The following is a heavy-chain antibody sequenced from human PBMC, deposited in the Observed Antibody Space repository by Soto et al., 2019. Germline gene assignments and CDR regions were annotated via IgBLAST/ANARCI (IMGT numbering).Heavy chain of an antibody. CDR2: ISGSGGST. V-gene: IGHV3-23*01. J-gene: IGHJ4*02. D-gene: IGHD2-2*02. CDR3: AKDIYCSSTRCYTGDPAGSITGRQYFDY. Sequence: GGSLRLSCAASGFTFSSYAMSWVRQAPGKGLEWVSAISGSGGSTYYADSVKGRFIISRDNSKNTLYLQMNSLRAEDTAVYYCAKDIYCSSTRCYTGDPAGSITGRQYFDYRGQGTLVTVSS. CDR1: GFTFSSYA.